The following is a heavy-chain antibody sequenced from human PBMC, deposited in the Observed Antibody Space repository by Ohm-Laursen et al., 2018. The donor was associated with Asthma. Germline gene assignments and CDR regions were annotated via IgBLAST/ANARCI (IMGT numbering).Heavy chain of an antibody. J-gene: IGHJ3*02. D-gene: IGHD1-1*01. CDR3: ARGLVGNRKDDHLQGDAFDI. CDR2: ISSSGGST. Sequence: GSLRLSCAASGFTFSSYAMSWVRQAPGKGLEWVSGISSSGGSTYYADNVKGRFTISRDNSKNTLYLQMNSLRAEDTAVYYCARGLVGNRKDDHLQGDAFDIWGQGTMVTVSS. V-gene: IGHV3-23*01. CDR1: GFTFSSYA.